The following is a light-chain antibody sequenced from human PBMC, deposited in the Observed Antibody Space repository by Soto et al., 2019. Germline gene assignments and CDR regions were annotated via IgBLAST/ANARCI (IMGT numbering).Light chain of an antibody. Sequence: QSVLTQPPSVSAAPGQNVTISCSGSNFNIGNNYVSWYQKIPGTAPKLLIYYNNQRPSGVPDRFSGSKSGTSASLAISGLQSEDEADYYCSTWDDSLNAVLFGGGTKLTVL. CDR1: NFNIGNNY. CDR3: STWDDSLNAVL. V-gene: IGLV1-51*02. J-gene: IGLJ2*01. CDR2: YNN.